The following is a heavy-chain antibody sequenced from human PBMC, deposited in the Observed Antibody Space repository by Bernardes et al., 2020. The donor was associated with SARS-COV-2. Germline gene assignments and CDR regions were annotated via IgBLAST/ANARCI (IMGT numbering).Heavy chain of an antibody. D-gene: IGHD6-13*01. CDR2: IKQDGSEK. CDR3: ARDMKQLVQDYYYYYGMDV. V-gene: IGHV3-7*01. J-gene: IGHJ6*02. CDR1: GFTFSSYW. Sequence: GGSLILSCAASGFTFSSYWMSWVRQAPGKGLEWVANIKQDGSEKYYVDSVKGRFTISRDNAKNSLYLQMNSLRAEDTAVYYCARDMKQLVQDYYYYYGMDVWGQGTTVTVSS.